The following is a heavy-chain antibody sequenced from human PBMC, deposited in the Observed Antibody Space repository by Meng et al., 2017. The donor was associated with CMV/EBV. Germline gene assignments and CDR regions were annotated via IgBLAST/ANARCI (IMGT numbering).Heavy chain of an antibody. CDR3: ARVLPSAFDI. Sequence: SETLSLTCTVSGGSISSYYWSWIRQPPGKGLEWIGYIYYSGSTNYNPSLKSRVTISVDTSKNQFSLKLSSVTVADTAVYYCARVLPSAFDIWGQGTMVTVSS. V-gene: IGHV4-59*01. CDR1: GGSISSYY. D-gene: IGHD2-15*01. CDR2: IYYSGST. J-gene: IGHJ3*02.